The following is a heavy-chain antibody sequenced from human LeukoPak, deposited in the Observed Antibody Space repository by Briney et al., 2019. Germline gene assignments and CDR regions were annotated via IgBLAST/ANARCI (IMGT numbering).Heavy chain of an antibody. V-gene: IGHV1-2*02. CDR3: ARPYAAAGWSDY. D-gene: IGHD6-13*01. CDR1: GYTFTGYY. J-gene: IGHJ4*02. CDR2: INPNSGGT. Sequence: ASVKVSCKASGYTFTGYYMHWVRQAPGQGLEWMGWINPNSGGTNYAQKFQGRVTMARDTSISTAYMELSRLRSDDTAVYYCARPYAAAGWSDYWGQGTLVTVSS.